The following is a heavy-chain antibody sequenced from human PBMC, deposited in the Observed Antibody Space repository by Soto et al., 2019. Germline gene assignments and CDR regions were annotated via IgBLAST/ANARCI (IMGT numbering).Heavy chain of an antibody. V-gene: IGHV1-2*02. Sequence: ASVKVSCKASGYTFTSYGISWVRQAPGQGLEWMGWINPNSGGTNYAQKFQGRVTMTRDTSISTAYMELSRLRSDDTAVYYCARNFFITIFGVVRDAAFDIWGQGTMVT. CDR3: ARNFFITIFGVVRDAAFDI. CDR2: INPNSGGT. CDR1: GYTFTSYG. J-gene: IGHJ3*02. D-gene: IGHD3-3*01.